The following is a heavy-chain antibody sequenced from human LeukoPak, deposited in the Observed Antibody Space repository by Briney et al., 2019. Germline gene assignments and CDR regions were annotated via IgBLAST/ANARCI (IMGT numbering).Heavy chain of an antibody. V-gene: IGHV3-15*01. CDR2: IKSNAVGGTT. CDR1: GVTFSNVW. CDR3: TRIYYDSSGPDY. J-gene: IGHJ4*02. Sequence: GGSLRLSCAASGVTFSNVWMTWVRQAPGKGLEWVGGIKSNAVGGTTDYAAPVKGRFPISRDDSKNTLYLQMNILKTEDTAVYYCTRIYYDSSGPDYWGQGTLVTVSS. D-gene: IGHD3-22*01.